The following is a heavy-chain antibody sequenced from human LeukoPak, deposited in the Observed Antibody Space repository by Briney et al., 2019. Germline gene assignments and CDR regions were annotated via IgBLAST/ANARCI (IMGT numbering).Heavy chain of an antibody. V-gene: IGHV3-23*01. Sequence: GGSLRLSCAASGFTFSSYAMSWVRQAPGKGLEWVSAISGSGGSTYYADSVKGRFTISRDNSKNTLYLQMNSLRAEDTAVYYCARGRGYSYDVGKNAFDIWGQGTMVTVSS. CDR2: ISGSGGST. J-gene: IGHJ3*02. CDR1: GFTFSSYA. D-gene: IGHD5-18*01. CDR3: ARGRGYSYDVGKNAFDI.